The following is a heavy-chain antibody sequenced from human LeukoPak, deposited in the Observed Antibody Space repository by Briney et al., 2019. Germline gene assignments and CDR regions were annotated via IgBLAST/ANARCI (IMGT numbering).Heavy chain of an antibody. D-gene: IGHD3-10*01. CDR2: IYSGGST. V-gene: IGHV3-53*01. CDR3: ASGSGSYRTPYYYMDV. Sequence: PGGSLRLPCAASGFTVSSNYMSWVRQAPGKGLEWVSVIYSGGSTYYADSVKGRFTISRDNSKNTLYLQMNSLRAEDTAVYYCASGSGSYRTPYYYMDVWGKRTTVTVSS. J-gene: IGHJ6*03. CDR1: GFTVSSNY.